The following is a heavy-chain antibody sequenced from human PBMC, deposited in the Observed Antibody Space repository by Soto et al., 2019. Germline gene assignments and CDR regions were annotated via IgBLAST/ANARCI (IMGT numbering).Heavy chain of an antibody. CDR3: AKWAGSSSSNYFDL. Sequence: EVQLVESGGGLVQPGRSLRLSCAASGFTFDDYAMHWVRQAPGKGLEWVSGINWNSVTIGYADSMKGRFTISRDNAKNSLYLQMNSLRAEDTALYYCAKWAGSSSSNYFDLWGRGTLVTVSS. V-gene: IGHV3-9*01. D-gene: IGHD6-6*01. CDR2: INWNSVTI. CDR1: GFTFDDYA. J-gene: IGHJ2*01.